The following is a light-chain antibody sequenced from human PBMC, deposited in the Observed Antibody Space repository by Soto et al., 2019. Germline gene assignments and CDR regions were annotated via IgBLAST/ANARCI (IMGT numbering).Light chain of an antibody. CDR3: QQYNNWPLF. J-gene: IGKJ4*01. V-gene: IGKV3-15*01. CDR1: QSVSSN. CDR2: GAS. Sequence: IVMTQSPATLSVSPGERATLSSRASQSVSSNLAWYQQKPGQAPRILIYGASTRATGIPAMFSGIGSGTDFTLTISSLHSEDFAVYYCQQYNNWPLFFGGGTKVEIK.